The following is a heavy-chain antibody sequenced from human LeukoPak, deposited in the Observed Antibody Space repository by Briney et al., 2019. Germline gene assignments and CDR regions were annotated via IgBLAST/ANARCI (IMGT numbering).Heavy chain of an antibody. Sequence: VASVKVSCKASGYTFTSYDINWVRQATGQGLEWMGWMNPNSGNTGYAQRFQGRVTMTRNTSISTAYMELSSLRSEDTAVYYCARERHYYGSGSSRRQYNWFDPWGQGTLVTVSS. CDR1: GYTFTSYD. J-gene: IGHJ5*02. CDR2: MNPNSGNT. D-gene: IGHD3-10*01. CDR3: ARERHYYGSGSSRRQYNWFDP. V-gene: IGHV1-8*01.